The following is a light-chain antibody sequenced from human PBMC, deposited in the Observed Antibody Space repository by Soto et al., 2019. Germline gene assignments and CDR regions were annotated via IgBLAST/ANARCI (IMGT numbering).Light chain of an antibody. J-gene: IGKJ1*01. CDR1: RDINIY. CDR2: DAS. V-gene: IGKV1-33*01. CDR3: QQYDNFVWT. Sequence: DIQMTQSPSSLSASVGDRVTITCQASRDINIYLHWYQQKPGKAPKLLIYDASKLETGVPSRFSGSGSGTDFTFTITSLQPEDIATYYCQQYDNFVWTFGQGTKVDIK.